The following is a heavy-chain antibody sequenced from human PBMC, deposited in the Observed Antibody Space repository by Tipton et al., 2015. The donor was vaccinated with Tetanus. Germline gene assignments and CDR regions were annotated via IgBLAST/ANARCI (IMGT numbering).Heavy chain of an antibody. J-gene: IGHJ4*02. D-gene: IGHD3-10*01. CDR2: ISSTTRYT. V-gene: IGHV3-21*06. CDR1: GFMFGNYR. Sequence: SLRLSCAVSGFMFGNYRMNWVRQAPGKGLEWVSSISSTTRYTDYADSVKGRFTISRDNAKNSVYLQMNSLRVEDTALYYCASGSSLDYWGQGTQVTVSS. CDR3: ASGSSLDY.